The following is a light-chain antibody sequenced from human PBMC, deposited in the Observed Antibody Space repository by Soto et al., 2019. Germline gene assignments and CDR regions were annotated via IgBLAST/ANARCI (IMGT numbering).Light chain of an antibody. CDR2: GAS. CDR1: QEISNR. Sequence: DIQMTQSRSSVSASVGDRVTITCRSSQEISNRLAWFQQKPGKGPKVLIYGASNLQSGVPSRFSGSVSGTHFTLTISSLQPEVFATYYCQQAAHFPLTFGGGTKVDI. J-gene: IGKJ4*01. V-gene: IGKV1-12*01. CDR3: QQAAHFPLT.